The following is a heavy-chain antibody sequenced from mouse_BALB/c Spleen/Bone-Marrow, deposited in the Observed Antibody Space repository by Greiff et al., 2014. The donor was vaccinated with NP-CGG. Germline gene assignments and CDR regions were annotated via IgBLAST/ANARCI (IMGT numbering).Heavy chain of an antibody. V-gene: IGHV1-52*01. CDR1: GYTSTSYW. Sequence: QVQLQQSGPELVRPGASVKMPCKVPGYTSTSYWLHWVKQRLGQGFEWIGMFDLSNSEHRLNQKFMDKTTLNVDKTSDTAYIQLSSLASEDSAVYYCAKNHFAMDYWGQGTSVTVSS. CDR3: AKNHFAMDY. J-gene: IGHJ4*01. CDR2: FDLSNSEH.